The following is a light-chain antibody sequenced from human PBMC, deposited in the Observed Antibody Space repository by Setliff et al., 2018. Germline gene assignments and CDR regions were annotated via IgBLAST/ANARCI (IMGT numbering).Light chain of an antibody. CDR2: EVS. V-gene: IGLV2-23*02. Sequence: LTQPASVSASPGQSITISCTGTSTDVGTFDLASWYQQHPGKAPRLMIYEVSQRPSGVSNRFSGSKSGNTASLTISGLQAEDEADYYCCSYAGGTSPWVFGGGTKVTVL. CDR3: CSYAGGTSPWV. CDR1: STDVGTFDL. J-gene: IGLJ3*02.